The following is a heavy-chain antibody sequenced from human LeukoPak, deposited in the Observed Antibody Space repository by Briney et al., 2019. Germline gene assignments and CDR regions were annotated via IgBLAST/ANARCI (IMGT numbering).Heavy chain of an antibody. V-gene: IGHV3-7*01. CDR1: GFSFSAAW. CDR3: ATEGDSSGFDY. D-gene: IGHD3-22*01. J-gene: IGHJ4*02. Sequence: GGSLRLSCEASGFSFSAAWMTWVRQAPGKGLEWVATIKNDGSDKYYVDSVKGRFTLSRDNAKNSLYLQMNSLRAEDTAVYYCATEGDSSGFDYWGQGTLVTVSS. CDR2: IKNDGSDK.